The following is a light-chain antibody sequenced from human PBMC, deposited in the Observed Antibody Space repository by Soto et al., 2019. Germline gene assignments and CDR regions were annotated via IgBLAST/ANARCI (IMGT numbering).Light chain of an antibody. Sequence: DIQMTQSPPTLSASVGDRVTISCRASESITNWLAWYQHKPGKAPKLLIYKASSLEIGVPSRFSGSGSGTEFTLTISSLQADDFATYYCQQYKSPPWTFGQGTKVEIK. CDR2: KAS. CDR3: QQYKSPPWT. V-gene: IGKV1-5*03. J-gene: IGKJ1*01. CDR1: ESITNW.